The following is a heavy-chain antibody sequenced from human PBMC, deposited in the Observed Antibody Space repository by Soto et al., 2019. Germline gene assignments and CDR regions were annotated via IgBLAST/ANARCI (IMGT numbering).Heavy chain of an antibody. D-gene: IGHD1-26*01. V-gene: IGHV3-23*01. CDR3: ARRGSGSYYDY. J-gene: IGHJ4*02. Sequence: EVQLLESGGGLVQPGGSLRLSCAASGFTFSSYAMRWVRQAPVKGLEWVSAISGSGGSTYYADSVKGRFTISRDNSKNTLYLQMNSLRAEHTAVYYCARRGSGSYYDYWGQGTLVTVSS. CDR2: ISGSGGST. CDR1: GFTFSSYA.